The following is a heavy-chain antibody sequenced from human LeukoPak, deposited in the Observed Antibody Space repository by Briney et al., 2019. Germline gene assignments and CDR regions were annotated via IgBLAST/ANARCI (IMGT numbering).Heavy chain of an antibody. CDR3: ARWGGYYDILTGYSLPDY. CDR2: MNPNSGNT. V-gene: IGHV1-8*01. J-gene: IGHJ4*02. CDR1: GYTFTSYD. D-gene: IGHD3-9*01. Sequence: ASVKVSCKASGYTFTSYDINWVRQATGQGLEWMGWMNPNSGNTGYAQKFQGRVTMTRNTSISTAYMELSSLRSDDTAVYYCARWGGYYDILTGYSLPDYWGQGTLVTVSS.